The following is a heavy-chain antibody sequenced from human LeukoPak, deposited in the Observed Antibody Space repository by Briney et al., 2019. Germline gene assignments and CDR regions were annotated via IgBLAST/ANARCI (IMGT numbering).Heavy chain of an antibody. CDR2: INHSGST. J-gene: IGHJ5*02. CDR3: ARGGTLLWFGELLYLRQSDWFDP. V-gene: IGHV4-34*01. Sequence: PSETLSLTCAVYGGSFSGYYWSWIRQPPGKGREWIGEINHSGSTNYNPSLKSRVTISVDTSKNQFSLKLSSVTAADTAVYYCARGGTLLWFGELLYLRQSDWFDPWGQGTLVTVSS. D-gene: IGHD3-10*01. CDR1: GGSFSGYY.